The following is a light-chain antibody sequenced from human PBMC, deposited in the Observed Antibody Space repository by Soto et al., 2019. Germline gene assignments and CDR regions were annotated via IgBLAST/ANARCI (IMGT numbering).Light chain of an antibody. J-gene: IGKJ4*01. CDR3: QQRSNWPTST. CDR1: QSVSSY. V-gene: IGKV3-11*01. CDR2: DAS. Sequence: EIVLTQSPATLSLSPGERATLSCRASQSVSSYLAWYQQKPGQAPRLLIYDASNRATGIPARFSGSGSGTDFTLTISSLEPEDFAVYYCQQRSNWPTSTFGGGTKVDI.